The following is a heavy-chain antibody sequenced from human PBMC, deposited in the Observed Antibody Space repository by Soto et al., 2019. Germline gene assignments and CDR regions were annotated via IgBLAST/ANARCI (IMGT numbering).Heavy chain of an antibody. CDR1: GFTFSSYA. D-gene: IGHD6-13*01. Sequence: EVQLLESGGGLVQPGGSLRLSCAASGFTFSSYAMSWVRQAPGKGLEWVSAISGSGGSTYYADSVKGRFTISRDNSKNTLYLQMNSLRAEDTDVYYCAKGILYSPLINWFDPWGQGTLVTVSS. V-gene: IGHV3-23*01. CDR3: AKGILYSPLINWFDP. CDR2: ISGSGGST. J-gene: IGHJ5*02.